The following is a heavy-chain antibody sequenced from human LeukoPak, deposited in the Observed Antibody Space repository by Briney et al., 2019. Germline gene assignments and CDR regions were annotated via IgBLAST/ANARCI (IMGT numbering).Heavy chain of an antibody. CDR2: ISAYNVNT. CDR1: GYTFTGYY. CDR3: ARGGLAYCGGDCLYYFDY. D-gene: IGHD2-21*02. J-gene: IGHJ4*02. Sequence: ASVKVSCKASGYTFTGYYMHWVRQAPGQGLEWMGWISAYNVNTNYAQKLQGRVTMTTDTSTSTAYMELRSLRSDDTAVYYCARGGLAYCGGDCLYYFDYWGQGTLVTVSS. V-gene: IGHV1-18*04.